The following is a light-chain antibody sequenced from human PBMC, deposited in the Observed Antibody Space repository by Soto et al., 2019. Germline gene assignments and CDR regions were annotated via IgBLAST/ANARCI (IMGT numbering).Light chain of an antibody. CDR1: ESVSNK. J-gene: IGKJ4*01. Sequence: ETVMTQSPATLSVSPGERATLSCRAGESVSNKLVLYQQKPGQAPRLLIPGASTRATGIPARFSGSGSGTEFTLTINSLQSEDFAVYYCQQHNSWPLTFGGGTKVDIK. V-gene: IGKV3-15*01. CDR2: GAS. CDR3: QQHNSWPLT.